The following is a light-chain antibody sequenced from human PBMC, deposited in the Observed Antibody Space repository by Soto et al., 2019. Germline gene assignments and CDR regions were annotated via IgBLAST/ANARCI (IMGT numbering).Light chain of an antibody. CDR3: QQYDNKPPIT. V-gene: IGKV3-15*01. CDR2: ATS. CDR1: QSVSSK. J-gene: IGKJ5*01. Sequence: EIVMTQSPATLSVSPGERATLSCRASQSVSSKLAWYQRKPGQAPRLLMYATSTRATGIPDRFSGSGSGTEFSLTISSLQSEDFAVYHCQQYDNKPPITFGQGTRLEIK.